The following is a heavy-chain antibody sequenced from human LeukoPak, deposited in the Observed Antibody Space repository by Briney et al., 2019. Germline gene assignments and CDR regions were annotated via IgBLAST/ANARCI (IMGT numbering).Heavy chain of an antibody. CDR1: GFTFSDYF. CDR2: VSSSGSTI. Sequence: GGSLRLSCAASGFTFSDYFMSWIRQAPGKGLEWVSYVSSSGSTIYYADSVKGRFTISRDNAKNSLYVQMNSLRAEDTAVYYCAGVGYYGMDVWGQGTTVTVSS. V-gene: IGHV3-11*01. J-gene: IGHJ6*02. CDR3: AGVGYYGMDV.